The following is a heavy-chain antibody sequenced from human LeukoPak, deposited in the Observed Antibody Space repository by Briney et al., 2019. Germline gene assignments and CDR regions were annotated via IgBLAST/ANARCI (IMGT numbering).Heavy chain of an antibody. J-gene: IGHJ4*02. D-gene: IGHD3-10*01. Sequence: GGSLRLSCAASAFTFSSYSMNWVRQAPGKGLEWVSSISSSSSYIYYADSVKGRFTISRDNAKNSLYLQMNSLRAEDTAVYYCARRLWFGESFDYWGQGTLVTVSS. V-gene: IGHV3-21*01. CDR1: AFTFSSYS. CDR3: ARRLWFGESFDY. CDR2: ISSSSSYI.